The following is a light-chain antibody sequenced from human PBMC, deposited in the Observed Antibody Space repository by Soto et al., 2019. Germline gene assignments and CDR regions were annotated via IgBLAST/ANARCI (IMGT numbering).Light chain of an antibody. Sequence: IQMTQSPSTLSASAGDRVTITCRASQGIGNDLGWYQQKPGKAPKLLIYAASTLQTGVPSRFSGSGSGTDFTLTISSLQPEDFATYYCLQDYNFPLTFGGGTKVDIK. V-gene: IGKV1-6*01. J-gene: IGKJ4*01. CDR2: AAS. CDR1: QGIGND. CDR3: LQDYNFPLT.